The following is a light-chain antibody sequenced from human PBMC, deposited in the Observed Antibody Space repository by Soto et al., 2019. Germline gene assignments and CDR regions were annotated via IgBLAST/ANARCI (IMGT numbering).Light chain of an antibody. CDR1: ESVVSNY. V-gene: IGKV3-20*01. Sequence: EIVLTQSPGTLSLSPGERATLSCRATESVVSNYLAWYQLKPGQAPRLLIYDASSRATGILDRFSGSGSGTDFTLTISRLEPEDFAVYYCQQYGSIPWTFGQGTKVEIK. CDR2: DAS. J-gene: IGKJ1*01. CDR3: QQYGSIPWT.